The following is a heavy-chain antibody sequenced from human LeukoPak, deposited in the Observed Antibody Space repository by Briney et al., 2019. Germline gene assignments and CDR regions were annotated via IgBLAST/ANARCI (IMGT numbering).Heavy chain of an antibody. D-gene: IGHD5-12*01. CDR1: GFTFSSYG. V-gene: IGHV3-30*18. J-gene: IGHJ4*02. CDR2: ISYDGSNK. CDR3: AKDPFGVATTIDY. Sequence: GGSLRLSCAASGFTFSSYGMHWVRQAPGKGLEWVAVISYDGSNKYYADSVKGRFTISRDNSKSTLYLQMNSLRAEDTAVYYCAKDPFGVATTIDYWGQGTLVTVSS.